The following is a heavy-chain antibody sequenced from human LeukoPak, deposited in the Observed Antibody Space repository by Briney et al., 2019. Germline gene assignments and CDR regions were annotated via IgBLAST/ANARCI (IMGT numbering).Heavy chain of an antibody. Sequence: ASVKVSCTASGYTFTGYYMHWVRQAPGQGLEWMGWINPNSGGTNYAQKFQGRVTMTRDTSISTAYMELSRLRSDDTAVYYCAREPLFMITFGGVYELWGQGTLVTVSS. CDR1: GYTFTGYY. V-gene: IGHV1-2*02. J-gene: IGHJ4*02. CDR3: AREPLFMITFGGVYEL. CDR2: INPNSGGT. D-gene: IGHD3-16*01.